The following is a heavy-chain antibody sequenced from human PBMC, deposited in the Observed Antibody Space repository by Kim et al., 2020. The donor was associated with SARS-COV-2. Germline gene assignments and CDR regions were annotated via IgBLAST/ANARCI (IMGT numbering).Heavy chain of an antibody. CDR3: ARSQARWQHFSALDM. D-gene: IGHD3-3*02. J-gene: IGHJ3*02. Sequence: SETLSLTCTVSGDSMNYYYWSWVRQPPGKGLEWIGYIYYTGNIIYNPSLEGRVTISLDKSKKGFALKLTSVTTADTALYYCARSQARWQHFSALDMWGQGTRVIVSS. CDR2: IYYTGNI. V-gene: IGHV4-59*13. CDR1: GDSMNYYY.